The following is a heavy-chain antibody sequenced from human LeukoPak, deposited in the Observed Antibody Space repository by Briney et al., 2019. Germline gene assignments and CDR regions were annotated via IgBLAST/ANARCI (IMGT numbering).Heavy chain of an antibody. V-gene: IGHV3-66*01. Sequence: PGGSLRLSCAASGFTFSSYGMHWVRQAPGKGLEWVSVVYGGGNTYYADSVKGRFTVSRDNSRNTLYLQMNSLIAEDTAMYYCARAQMAAAGPFDYWGLGTLVTVSS. J-gene: IGHJ4*02. CDR1: GFTFSSYG. D-gene: IGHD6-13*01. CDR2: VYGGGNT. CDR3: ARAQMAAAGPFDY.